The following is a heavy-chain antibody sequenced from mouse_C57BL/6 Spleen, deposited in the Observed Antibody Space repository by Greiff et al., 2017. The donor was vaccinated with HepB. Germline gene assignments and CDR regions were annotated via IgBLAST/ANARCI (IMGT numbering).Heavy chain of an antibody. CDR1: GYAFSSSW. Sequence: VQLVESGPELVKPGASVKISCKASGYAFSSSWMNWVKQRPGKGLEWIGRIYPGDGDTNYNGKFKGKATLTADKSSSTAYMQLSSLTSEDSAVYFCARSDYDYDEGYWGQGTTLTVSS. CDR2: IYPGDGDT. CDR3: ARSDYDYDEGY. V-gene: IGHV1-82*01. D-gene: IGHD2-4*01. J-gene: IGHJ2*01.